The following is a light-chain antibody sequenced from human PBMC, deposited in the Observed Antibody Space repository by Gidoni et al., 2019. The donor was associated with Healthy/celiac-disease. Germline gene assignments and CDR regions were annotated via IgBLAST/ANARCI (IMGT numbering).Light chain of an antibody. CDR2: DVS. CDR1: SSDVGGYNY. V-gene: IGLV2-14*03. CDR3: SSYTSSSTYVV. Sequence: QSALTQPASVSASPGQSITISCTATSSDVGGYNYVSWYQQHPGKAPKLMIYDVSNRPSGVSNRFSGSKSGNTASLTISGLQAEDEADYYCSSYTSSSTYVVFGGGTKLTVL. J-gene: IGLJ2*01.